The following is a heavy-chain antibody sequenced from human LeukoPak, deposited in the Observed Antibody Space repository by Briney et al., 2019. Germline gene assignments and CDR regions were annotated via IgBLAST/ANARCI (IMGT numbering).Heavy chain of an antibody. Sequence: SETLSLTCTVSGGSIYTDNPYWGWFRQPPGKGLAWSGMISYDGRTDYHPSLRSRVSISIDTAKNQFSLKLTSVTAADTAVYHCARHGGIIAAAGTRAFDIWGQGTMVTVSS. CDR2: ISYDGRT. J-gene: IGHJ3*02. V-gene: IGHV4-39*01. CDR1: GGSIYTDNPY. CDR3: ARHGGIIAAAGTRAFDI. D-gene: IGHD6-13*01.